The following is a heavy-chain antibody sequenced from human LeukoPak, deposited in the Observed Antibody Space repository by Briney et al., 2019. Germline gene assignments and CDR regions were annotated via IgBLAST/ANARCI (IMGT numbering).Heavy chain of an antibody. CDR3: ASGGPYGDYVRLDY. D-gene: IGHD4-17*01. V-gene: IGHV4-59*01. J-gene: IGHJ4*02. Sequence: PSETLSLTCTVSGGSISSYYWSWIRQPPGKGLEWIGYIYYSGSTNYNPSLKSRVTISVDTSKNQFSLKLSSVTAADTAVYYCASGGPYGDYVRLDYWGQGTLVTVSS. CDR2: IYYSGST. CDR1: GGSISSYY.